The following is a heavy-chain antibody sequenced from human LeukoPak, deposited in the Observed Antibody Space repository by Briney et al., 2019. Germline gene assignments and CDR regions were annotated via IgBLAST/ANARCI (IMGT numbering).Heavy chain of an antibody. D-gene: IGHD2-15*01. CDR3: ARVTCSGGSCYVDY. V-gene: IGHV4-59*01. Sequence: SETLSLTCTVSGGPISSYYWSWIRQPPGKGLEWIGYIYHSGSTNYNPSLKSRVTISVDTSKNQFSLKLSSVTAADTAVYYCARVTCSGGSCYVDYWGQGTLVTVSS. CDR1: GGPISSYY. J-gene: IGHJ4*02. CDR2: IYHSGST.